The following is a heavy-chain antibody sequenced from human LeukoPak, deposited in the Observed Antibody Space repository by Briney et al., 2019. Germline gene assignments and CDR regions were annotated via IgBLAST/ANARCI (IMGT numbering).Heavy chain of an antibody. V-gene: IGHV4-59*01. D-gene: IGHD6-19*01. CDR2: IYYSGST. J-gene: IGHJ4*02. Sequence: PSETLSLTCTVSGGSISSYYWSWIRQPPGKGLEWIGYIYYSGSTNYNPSLKSRVTISVDTSKNQFSLKLSSVTAADTAVYYCARQPKYSSAFDYWGQGTLVTVSS. CDR3: ARQPKYSSAFDY. CDR1: GGSISSYY.